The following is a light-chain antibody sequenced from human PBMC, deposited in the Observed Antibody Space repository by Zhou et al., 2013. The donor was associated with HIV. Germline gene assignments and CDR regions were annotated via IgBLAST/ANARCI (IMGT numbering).Light chain of an antibody. V-gene: IGKV3-15*01. CDR1: QSVANN. J-gene: IGKJ5*01. CDR3: QQRDNWPPRIT. Sequence: EIVMTQSPATLSVSPGDRATLSCRASQSVANNLAWYQQKPGQAPRLLIYGASTRAAGIPARFSGSGSGTDFTLTISRLEPEDFAVYYCQQRDNWPPRITFGQGTRLGIK. CDR2: GAS.